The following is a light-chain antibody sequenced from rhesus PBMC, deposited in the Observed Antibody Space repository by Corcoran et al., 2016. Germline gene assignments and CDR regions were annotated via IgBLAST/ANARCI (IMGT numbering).Light chain of an antibody. CDR2: AAS. Sequence: DIQMTQSPSSLSASVGDRVTITCRASQGISTYLNWYQQKLGKAPKRLIYAASSLESGVPSRFSGSGSGTDFTLTISSLQPEDFATYYCLQYNSDPHSFGQGTKVEIK. CDR3: LQYNSDPHS. CDR1: QGISTY. J-gene: IGKJ2*01. V-gene: IGKV1-43*02.